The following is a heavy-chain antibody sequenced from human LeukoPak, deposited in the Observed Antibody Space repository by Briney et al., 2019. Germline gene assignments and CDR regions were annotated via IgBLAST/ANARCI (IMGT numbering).Heavy chain of an antibody. CDR2: IYYSGST. Sequence: SETLSLTCTVSGGSISSGGYYWSWIRQHPGKGLEWIGYIYYSGSTYYNPSLKSRVTISVDTSKNQFSLKLSSVTAADTAVYYCARGARYYDFWSGPYYFDYWGQGTLVTVSS. D-gene: IGHD3-3*01. V-gene: IGHV4-31*03. CDR3: ARGARYYDFWSGPYYFDY. CDR1: GGSISSGGYY. J-gene: IGHJ4*02.